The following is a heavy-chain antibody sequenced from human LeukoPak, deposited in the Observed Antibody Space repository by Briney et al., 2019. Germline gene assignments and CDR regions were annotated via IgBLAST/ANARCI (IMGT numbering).Heavy chain of an antibody. CDR2: ISGSGGST. Sequence: QPGGSLRLSCAASGFTFSSYAMSWVRQAPGKGLEWVSAISGSGGSTYYADSVKGRFTISRDNSKNTLYLQMNSLRAEDTAVYYCARDLSSSYYFDYWGQGTLVTVSS. V-gene: IGHV3-23*01. J-gene: IGHJ4*02. CDR3: ARDLSSSYYFDY. D-gene: IGHD6-13*01. CDR1: GFTFSSYA.